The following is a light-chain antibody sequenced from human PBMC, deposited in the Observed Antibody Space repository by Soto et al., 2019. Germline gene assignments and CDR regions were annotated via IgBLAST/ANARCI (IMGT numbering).Light chain of an antibody. Sequence: DIQMTQSPSTLSASVGDRVTITCRASQSIDTWLAWHQQKPGQVPKLLISKASSLESGVPSRFSGSGSGTEFTLTICSLQPDDSATYYCQQYNSYRAFGQGTKVEI. CDR3: QQYNSYRA. J-gene: IGKJ1*01. V-gene: IGKV1-5*03. CDR2: KAS. CDR1: QSIDTW.